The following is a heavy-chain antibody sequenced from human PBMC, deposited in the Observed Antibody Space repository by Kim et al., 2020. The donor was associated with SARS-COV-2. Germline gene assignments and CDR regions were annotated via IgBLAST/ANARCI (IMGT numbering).Heavy chain of an antibody. D-gene: IGHD6-6*01. CDR3: AKGGYSSFFDD. J-gene: IGHJ4*02. Sequence: GGSLRLSCAASGFTFSNYAMTWVRQAPGEGLEWVSTIRGSGGSTYYADSVKGRFTISRDNSKNTVCLQMNSLRVEDTAVYYCAKGGYSSFFDDWGQGTLVPVSS. V-gene: IGHV3-23*01. CDR2: IRGSGGST. CDR1: GFTFSNYA.